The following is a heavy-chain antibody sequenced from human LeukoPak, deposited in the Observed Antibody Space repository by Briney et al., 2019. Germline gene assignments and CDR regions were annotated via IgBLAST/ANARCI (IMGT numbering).Heavy chain of an antibody. CDR3: AGDLPLGCSSTSCSDNWFDP. CDR1: GYTFTSYY. J-gene: IGHJ5*02. D-gene: IGHD2-2*01. CDR2: INPSGGST. V-gene: IGHV1-46*01. Sequence: ASVKVSCKASGYTFTSYYMHWVRQAPGQGLEWMGIINPSGGSTSYAQKFQGRVTMTRDMSTSTVYMELSSLRSEDTAVYYCAGDLPLGCSSTSCSDNWFDPWGQGTLVTVSS.